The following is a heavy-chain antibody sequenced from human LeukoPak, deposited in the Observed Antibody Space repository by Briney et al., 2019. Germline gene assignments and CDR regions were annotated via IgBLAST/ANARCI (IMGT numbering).Heavy chain of an antibody. CDR2: ISGSGGST. D-gene: IGHD3-22*01. CDR1: GFTFSSYA. CDR3: AKASVGRGYYSVDEMWALWFDY. J-gene: IGHJ4*02. Sequence: PGGSLRLSCAASGFTFSSYAMSWVRQAPGKGLEWVSAISGSGGSTYYADSVKGRFTISRDNSKNTLYLQMNSLRAEDTAVYYCAKASVGRGYYSVDEMWALWFDYWGQGTLVTVSS. V-gene: IGHV3-23*01.